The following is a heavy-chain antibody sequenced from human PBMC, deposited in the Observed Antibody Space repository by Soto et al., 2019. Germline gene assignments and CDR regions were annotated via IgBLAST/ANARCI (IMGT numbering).Heavy chain of an antibody. CDR3: AKGGYYYYYMDV. J-gene: IGHJ6*03. Sequence: GGSLRLSCAASGLTFSSYAMSWVRQAPGKGLEWVSAISGSAGSTYYADSVKGRFTISRDNSKNTLYLQMNSLRAEDTAVYYCAKGGYYYYYMDVWGKGTTVTVSS. CDR2: ISGSAGST. V-gene: IGHV3-23*01. CDR1: GLTFSSYA.